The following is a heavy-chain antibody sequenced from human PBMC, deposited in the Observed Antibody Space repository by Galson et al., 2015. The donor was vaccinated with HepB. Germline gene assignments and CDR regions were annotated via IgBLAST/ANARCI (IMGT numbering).Heavy chain of an antibody. CDR2: IYYSGST. Sequence: ETLSLTCTVSGGSISSSSYYWGWIRQPPGKGLEWIGSIYYSGSTYYNPSLKSRVTISVDTSKNQFSLKLSSVTAADTAVYYCATRRQEEYQLLLGFDWFDPWGQGTLVTVSS. D-gene: IGHD2-2*01. V-gene: IGHV4-39*07. CDR3: ATRRQEEYQLLLGFDWFDP. CDR1: GGSISSSSYY. J-gene: IGHJ5*02.